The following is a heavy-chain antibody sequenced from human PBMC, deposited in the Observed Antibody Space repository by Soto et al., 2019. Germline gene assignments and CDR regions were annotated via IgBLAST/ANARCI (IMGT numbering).Heavy chain of an antibody. Sequence: GGSLRLSCAASGFTFSDYYMSWIRQAPGKGLEWVSYISSSDSIIYYADSVKGRFTISRDNAKNSLYLQMNSLRAEDTAVYYCARDLGYYDSSGYFDYWGQGTLLTVSS. CDR3: ARDLGYYDSSGYFDY. CDR2: ISSSDSII. D-gene: IGHD3-22*01. CDR1: GFTFSDYY. J-gene: IGHJ4*02. V-gene: IGHV3-11*01.